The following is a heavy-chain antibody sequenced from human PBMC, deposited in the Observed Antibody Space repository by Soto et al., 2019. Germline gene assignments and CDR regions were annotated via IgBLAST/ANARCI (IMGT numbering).Heavy chain of an antibody. Sequence: SETLSLTCAVYGGSFSGYYWSWIRQPPGKGLEWIGEINHSGSTNYNPSLKSRVTISVDTSKNQFSLTLNSVTAADTAVYYCARTRTTGWFSPVDSWGQGIPVTVSS. CDR2: INHSGST. D-gene: IGHD6-19*01. V-gene: IGHV4-34*01. CDR3: ARTRTTGWFSPVDS. CDR1: GGSFSGYY. J-gene: IGHJ4*02.